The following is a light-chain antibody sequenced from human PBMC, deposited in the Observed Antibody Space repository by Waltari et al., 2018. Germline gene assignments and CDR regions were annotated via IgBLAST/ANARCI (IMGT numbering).Light chain of an antibody. Sequence: QSVLTQPPSVSATPGQKVTISCSGSTSNIGNEFVSWYQQLPGTGPKLLVYDTYKRRSGIPDRFSGSKSGTSATLDITGLQTGDEAHYYCGAWDTSLTAYVFGTGTEVTVL. CDR2: DTY. V-gene: IGLV1-51*01. J-gene: IGLJ1*01. CDR3: GAWDTSLTAYV. CDR1: TSNIGNEF.